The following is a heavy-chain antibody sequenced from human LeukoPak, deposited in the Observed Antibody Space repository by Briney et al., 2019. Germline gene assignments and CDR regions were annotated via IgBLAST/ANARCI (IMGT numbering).Heavy chain of an antibody. CDR3: ARANDYGTRFDY. CDR1: GFTFSSYA. J-gene: IGHJ4*02. CDR2: IYSGGST. Sequence: PGGSLRLSCAASGFTFSSYAMSWVRQAPGKGLEWVSVIYSGGSTYYADSVKGRFTISRDNSKNTLYLQMNSLRAEDTAVYYCARANDYGTRFDYWGQGTLVTVSS. V-gene: IGHV3-53*01. D-gene: IGHD4-17*01.